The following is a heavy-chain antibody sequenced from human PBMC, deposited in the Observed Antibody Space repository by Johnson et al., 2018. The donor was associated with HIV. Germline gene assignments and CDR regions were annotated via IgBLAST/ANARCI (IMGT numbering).Heavy chain of an antibody. CDR2: INWNGGST. CDR1: GFTLDDYG. V-gene: IGHV3-20*04. D-gene: IGHD1-26*01. Sequence: VHFVQSGGGVVRPGGSLRLSCAASGFTLDDYGMSWVRQAPGKGLEWVSGINWNGGSTGYADSVKGRFTISRDNAKNSLYLQMNNLRAEDTALYYCARRWELHSNAFDIWGQGTMVTVSS. CDR3: ARRWELHSNAFDI. J-gene: IGHJ3*02.